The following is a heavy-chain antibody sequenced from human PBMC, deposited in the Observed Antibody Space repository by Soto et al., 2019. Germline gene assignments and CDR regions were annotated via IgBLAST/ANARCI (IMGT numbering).Heavy chain of an antibody. Sequence: ASVKVSCKASGYTFTGYYMHWVRQAPGQGLEWMGWINPNRGVTNYAQKFQGRVTITGDKSTSTAYMELSSLRSEDTAVYYCYHYSNAPQCFYYYYMDVWGKGTTVNVSS. V-gene: IGHV1-2*02. CDR1: GYTFTGYY. J-gene: IGHJ6*03. D-gene: IGHD4-4*01. CDR2: INPNRGVT. CDR3: YHYSNAPQCFYYYYMDV.